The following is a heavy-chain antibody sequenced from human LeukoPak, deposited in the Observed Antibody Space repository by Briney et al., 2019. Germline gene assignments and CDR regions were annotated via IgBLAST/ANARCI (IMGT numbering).Heavy chain of an antibody. V-gene: IGHV4-30-2*01. CDR1: GGSISSGGYY. D-gene: IGHD2-15*01. CDR3: ARVVVVAATLFDY. J-gene: IGHJ4*02. Sequence: SQTLSLTCTVSGGSISSGGYYWSWIRQPPGKGLEWIGYIYHSGSTYYNPSLKSRVTISVDRSKNQFSLKLSSVTAADTAVYYCARVVVVAATLFDYWGQGTLVTVSS. CDR2: IYHSGST.